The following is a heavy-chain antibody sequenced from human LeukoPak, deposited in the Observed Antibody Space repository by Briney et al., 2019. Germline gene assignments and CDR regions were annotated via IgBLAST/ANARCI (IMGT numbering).Heavy chain of an antibody. CDR3: ARDHSSGWYLAEYFQH. J-gene: IGHJ1*01. V-gene: IGHV1-2*06. CDR2: INPNSGGT. Sequence: ASVKVSCKASGYTFTSYYMHWVRQAPGQGLEWMGRINPNSGGTNYAQKFQGRVTMTRDTSISTAYMELSRLRSDDTAMYYCARDHSSGWYLAEYFQHWGQGTLVTVSS. CDR1: GYTFTSYY. D-gene: IGHD6-19*01.